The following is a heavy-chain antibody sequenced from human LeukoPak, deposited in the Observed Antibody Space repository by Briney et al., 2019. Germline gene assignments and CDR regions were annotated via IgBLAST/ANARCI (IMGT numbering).Heavy chain of an antibody. CDR2: ISAYNGNT. CDR3: ARSTYYDSWSGYLFDY. Sequence: ASVKVSCKASGYTFTSYGISWVRQAPGQGLEWMGWISAYNGNTNYAQKLQGRVTMTTDTSTSTAYMELRSLRSDDTAVYYCARSTYYDSWSGYLFDYWGQGTLVTVSS. CDR1: GYTFTSYG. J-gene: IGHJ4*02. D-gene: IGHD3-3*01. V-gene: IGHV1-18*01.